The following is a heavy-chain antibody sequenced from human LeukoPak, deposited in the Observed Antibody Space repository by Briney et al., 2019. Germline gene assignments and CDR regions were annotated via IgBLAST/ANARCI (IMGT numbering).Heavy chain of an antibody. J-gene: IGHJ6*02. Sequence: PGGSLRLSCAASGFTFSSYSMNWVRQAPGKGLEWVSSISSSSSYIYYADSVKGRFTISRDNAKNSLYLQMNSLRAEDTAVYYCARGDIFETRYYYYGMDVWGQGTTVTVSS. CDR2: ISSSSSYI. D-gene: IGHD3-3*02. CDR3: ARGDIFETRYYYYGMDV. CDR1: GFTFSSYS. V-gene: IGHV3-21*01.